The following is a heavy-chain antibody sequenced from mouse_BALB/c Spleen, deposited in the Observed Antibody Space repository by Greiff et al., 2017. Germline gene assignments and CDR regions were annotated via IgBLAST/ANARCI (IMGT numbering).Heavy chain of an antibody. CDR2: INPSTGYT. J-gene: IGHJ4*01. V-gene: IGHV1-7*01. CDR3: ARDHYYGYYAMDY. Sequence: VQLQQSGAELAKPGASVKMSCKASGYTFTSYWMHWVKQRPGQGLEWIGYINPSTGYTEYNQKFKDKATLTADKSSSTAYMQLSSLTSEDSAVYYCARDHYYGYYAMDYWGQGTSVTVSS. CDR1: GYTFTSYW. D-gene: IGHD1-2*01.